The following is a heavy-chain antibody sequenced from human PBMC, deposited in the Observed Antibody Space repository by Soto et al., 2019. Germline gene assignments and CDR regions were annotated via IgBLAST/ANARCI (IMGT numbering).Heavy chain of an antibody. D-gene: IGHD2-15*01. CDR3: VRMKTGGSRPVDH. V-gene: IGHV4-30-4*01. J-gene: IGHJ4*02. CDR2: IYYTGTI. Sequence: QVPLQESGPGLVKPSQTLSLTCTVSGDSIKSADYLWTWIRQPPGEGLEDIGYIYYTGTISYKPSLQSRAAISLDTSKNQFSLKLTSATATDTAVYYCVRMKTGGSRPVDHWGQGTLVTVSS. CDR1: GDSIKSADYL.